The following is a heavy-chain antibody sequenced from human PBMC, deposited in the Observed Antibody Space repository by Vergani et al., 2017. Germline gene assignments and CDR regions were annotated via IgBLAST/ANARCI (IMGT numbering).Heavy chain of an antibody. CDR2: IYYSGST. CDR3: ARVRSSGLFDY. Sequence: QLQLQESGPGLVKPSETLSLTCTVSGGSISSSSYYWSWIRQPPGKGLEWIGYIYYSGSTNYNPSLKSRVTISVDTSKNQFSLKLSSVTAADTAVYYCARVRSSGLFDYWGQGTLVTVSS. CDR1: GGSISSSSYY. V-gene: IGHV4-61*01. D-gene: IGHD6-19*01. J-gene: IGHJ4*02.